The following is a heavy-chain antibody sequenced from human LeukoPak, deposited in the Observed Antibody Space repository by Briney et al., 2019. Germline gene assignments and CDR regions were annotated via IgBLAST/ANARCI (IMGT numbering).Heavy chain of an antibody. CDR1: GGSISSGGYY. J-gene: IGHJ4*02. V-gene: IGHV4-31*03. Sequence: SQTLSLTCTVSGGSISSGGYYWSWIRQHPGQGLEWIGYIYYSGSTYYNPSLKSRVTISVDTSKNQFSLKLSSVTAADTAVYYCARDSFPVGVVDYWGQGTLVTVYS. CDR2: IYYSGST. D-gene: IGHD1-26*01. CDR3: ARDSFPVGVVDY.